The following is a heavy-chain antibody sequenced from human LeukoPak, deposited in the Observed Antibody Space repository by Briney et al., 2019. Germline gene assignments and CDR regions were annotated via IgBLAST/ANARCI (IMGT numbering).Heavy chain of an antibody. CDR2: VNPSGGST. V-gene: IGHV1-46*01. CDR1: GYTFTSYY. Sequence: ASVKVSCKASGYTFTSYYMHWVRQAPGQGLEWMGIVNPSGGSTSYAQKFQGRVTMTRDTSTSTVYMELSSLRSEDTAVYYCARSVVTYDAFDIWGQGTMVTVSS. J-gene: IGHJ3*02. CDR3: ARSVVTYDAFDI. D-gene: IGHD4-23*01.